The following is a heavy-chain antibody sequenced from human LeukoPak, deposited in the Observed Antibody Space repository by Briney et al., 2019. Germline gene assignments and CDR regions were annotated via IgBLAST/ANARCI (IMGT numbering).Heavy chain of an antibody. Sequence: SETLSLTCTVPGGSISSYYWSWIRQPPGKGLEWIGYIYYSGSTNYNPSLKSRVTISVDTSKNQFSLKLSSVTAADTAVYYCARVDSSSWYQWFDPWGQGTLVTVSS. CDR3: ARVDSSSWYQWFDP. D-gene: IGHD6-13*01. CDR1: GGSISSYY. J-gene: IGHJ5*02. V-gene: IGHV4-59*01. CDR2: IYYSGST.